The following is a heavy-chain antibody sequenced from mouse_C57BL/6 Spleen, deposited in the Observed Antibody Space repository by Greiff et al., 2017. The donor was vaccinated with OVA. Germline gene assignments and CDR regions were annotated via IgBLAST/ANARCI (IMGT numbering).Heavy chain of an antibody. D-gene: IGHD4-1*01. CDR3: ARSGTGPYFDY. Sequence: QVQLQQPGAELVRPGTSVKLSCKASGYTFTSYWMHWVKQRPGQGLEWIGVIDPSDSYTNYNQKFKGKATSTVDTSSSTAYMQLSSLTSEDSAVYYCARSGTGPYFDYWGQGTTLTVSS. CDR1: GYTFTSYW. J-gene: IGHJ2*01. CDR2: IDPSDSYT. V-gene: IGHV1-59*01.